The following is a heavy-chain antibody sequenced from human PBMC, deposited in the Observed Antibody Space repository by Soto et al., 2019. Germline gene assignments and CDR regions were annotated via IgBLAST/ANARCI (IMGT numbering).Heavy chain of an antibody. CDR1: GFIFSSYG. D-gene: IGHD3-22*01. V-gene: IGHV3-30*18. CDR2: MSNDGISK. Sequence: PGGSLRLSCAASGFIFSSYGMHWVRQAPGKGLEWVAVMSNDGISKHYADSVKGRFTISRDNSKNTLYLQMNSLRAEDTAVYFCTQGHDSSGHPGYGGAFDIWGQGTMVTVSS. J-gene: IGHJ3*02. CDR3: TQGHDSSGHPGYGGAFDI.